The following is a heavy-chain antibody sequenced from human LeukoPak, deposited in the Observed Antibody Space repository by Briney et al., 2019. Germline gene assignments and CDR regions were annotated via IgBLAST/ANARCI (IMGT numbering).Heavy chain of an antibody. Sequence: PSETLSLTCTVFGGSISSSSYYWGWIRQPPGKGLEWIGSIYYSGSTYYNPSLKSRVTISVDTSKNQFSLKLSSVTAADTAVYYCARQCSGWYLDYWGQGTLVTVSS. CDR2: IYYSGST. CDR1: GGSISSSSYY. V-gene: IGHV4-39*01. CDR3: ARQCSGWYLDY. D-gene: IGHD6-19*01. J-gene: IGHJ4*02.